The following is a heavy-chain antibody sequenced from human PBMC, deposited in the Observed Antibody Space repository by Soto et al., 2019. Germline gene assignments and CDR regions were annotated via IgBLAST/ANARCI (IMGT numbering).Heavy chain of an antibody. V-gene: IGHV1-3*05. CDR1: GYTFTSYA. CDR3: AIAPGGRSSFVDY. CDR2: INAGNGNT. J-gene: IGHJ4*02. Sequence: QVQLVQSGAEEKKPGASVKVSCKASGYTFTSYAMHWVRQAPGQRLEWMGWINAGNGNTKYSQKFQGRVTITRDTLASAAYMELSSLRSEDTAVYYCAIAPGGRSSFVDYWGQGTLVTVSS. D-gene: IGHD6-6*01.